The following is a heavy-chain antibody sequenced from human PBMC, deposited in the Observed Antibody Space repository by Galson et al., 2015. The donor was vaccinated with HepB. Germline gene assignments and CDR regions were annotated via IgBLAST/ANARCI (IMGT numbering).Heavy chain of an antibody. CDR1: GFRFTRYA. V-gene: IGHV3-23*01. CDR2: ITSSGDNS. Sequence: SLRLSCAASGFRFTRYAMTWVRQAPGKGLEWVSNITSSGDNSSYTEAVKSLFTVSRDNSENTLLLQLNSLRADDTAMYFCANDGILVAHTPFHFHYWGQGTLVTVAS. CDR3: ANDGILVAHTPFHFHY. D-gene: IGHD2-15*01. J-gene: IGHJ4*02.